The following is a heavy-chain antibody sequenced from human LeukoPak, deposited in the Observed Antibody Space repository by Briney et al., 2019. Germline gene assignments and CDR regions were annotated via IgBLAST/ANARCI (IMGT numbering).Heavy chain of an antibody. V-gene: IGHV3-48*03. J-gene: IGHJ6*04. Sequence: GGSLRLSCAASGFTFSSYEMNCVSSSGSTIYYADSVKGRFTISRDNAKNSLYLQMNSLRAEDTAVYYCAELGITMIGGVWGKGTTVTISS. D-gene: IGHD3-10*02. CDR3: AELGITMIGGV. CDR2: SSSGSTI. CDR1: GFTFSSYE.